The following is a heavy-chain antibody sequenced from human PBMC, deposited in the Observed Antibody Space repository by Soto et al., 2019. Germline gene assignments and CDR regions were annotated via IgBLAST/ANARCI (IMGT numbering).Heavy chain of an antibody. J-gene: IGHJ4*02. V-gene: IGHV6-1*01. D-gene: IGHD3-16*01. CDR1: GDSVASNSAA. Sequence: QTLSLTCAICGDSVASNSAACNWIRHAPSRGLEWLLRTYYRSKWYTDYAVSVKSRITINPYTSKNQFSLQLNSVTPEATAVYYCARDRALPSSRKTGGVYYFYYWGQGTPVTVYS. CDR2: TYYRSKWYT. CDR3: ARDRALPSSRKTGGVYYFYY.